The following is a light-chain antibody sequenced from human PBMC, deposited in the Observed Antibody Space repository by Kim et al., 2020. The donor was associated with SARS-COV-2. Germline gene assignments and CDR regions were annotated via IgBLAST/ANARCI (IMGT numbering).Light chain of an antibody. V-gene: IGLV1-40*01. CDR1: SAHIGAGYD. J-gene: IGLJ2*01. CDR3: QSYDSSLSDVL. CDR2: VKH. Sequence: TSSGPASSAHIGAGYDVHWYQQMPGTAPKLRIYVKHNRPSGVPDRFAGSKSGTSASLAITGLQAEDEADYYCQSYDSSLSDVLFGGGPQLTVL.